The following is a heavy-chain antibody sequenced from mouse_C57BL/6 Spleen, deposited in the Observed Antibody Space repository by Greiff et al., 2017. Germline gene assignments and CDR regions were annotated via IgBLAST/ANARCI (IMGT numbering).Heavy chain of an antibody. Sequence: VQLQQPGAELVKPGASVKLSCKASGYTFTSYWMHWVKQRPGQGLEWIGMIHPNSGSTNYNEKFKSKATLTVDKSSSTAYMQLSSLTSEDSAVYYCARRDTTVVAPDYWGQGTTLTVSS. D-gene: IGHD1-1*01. V-gene: IGHV1-64*01. J-gene: IGHJ2*01. CDR2: IHPNSGST. CDR3: ARRDTTVVAPDY. CDR1: GYTFTSYW.